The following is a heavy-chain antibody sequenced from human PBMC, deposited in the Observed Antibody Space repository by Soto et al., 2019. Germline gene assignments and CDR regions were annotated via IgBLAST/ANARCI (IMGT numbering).Heavy chain of an antibody. D-gene: IGHD3-9*01. J-gene: IGHJ6*02. CDR3: ARDGDRVRYFDWLFNSAYYYGMDV. CDR1: GYTFTSYG. V-gene: IGHV1-18*04. Sequence: QVQLVQSGAELKKPGASVKVSCKASGYTFTSYGISWVRQAPGQGLEWMGWISAYNGNTNYAQKLQGRVTMTTDTSTSTAYMELRSLSSDDTAVYYCARDGDRVRYFDWLFNSAYYYGMDVWGQGTTVTVSS. CDR2: ISAYNGNT.